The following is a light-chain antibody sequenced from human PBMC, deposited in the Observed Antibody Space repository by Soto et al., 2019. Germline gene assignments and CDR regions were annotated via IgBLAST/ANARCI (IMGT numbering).Light chain of an antibody. CDR2: GSS. V-gene: IGKV3D-7*01. Sequence: EIVLTQSPGTLSLSPGERATLSCRASQSVSSSYLGWYQQTPGQATRLLIYGSSTRATGIPARFSGSGSGTEFTLTISSLQSEDFATYYCLQEYNYPRTFGQGTKGDIK. CDR1: QSVSSSY. CDR3: LQEYNYPRT. J-gene: IGKJ1*01.